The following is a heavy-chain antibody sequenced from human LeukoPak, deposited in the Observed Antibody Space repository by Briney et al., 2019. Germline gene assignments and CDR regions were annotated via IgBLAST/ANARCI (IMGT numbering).Heavy chain of an antibody. CDR1: GGSISSSSYY. V-gene: IGHV4-39*01. CDR2: IYYSGST. D-gene: IGHD4-17*01. Sequence: SETLSLTCTVSGGSISSSSYYWGWIRQPPGKGLEWIGSIYYSGSTYYNPSLKSRVTISVDTSKNQFSLKLSSVTAADTAVYYCARGPGAVTTYGYYFDYWGQGTLVTVSS. CDR3: ARGPGAVTTYGYYFDY. J-gene: IGHJ4*02.